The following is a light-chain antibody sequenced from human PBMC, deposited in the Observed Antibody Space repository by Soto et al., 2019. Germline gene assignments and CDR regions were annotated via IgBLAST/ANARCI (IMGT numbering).Light chain of an antibody. CDR1: QIVSNS. J-gene: IGKJ4*01. V-gene: IGKV3-11*01. CDR2: DAS. Sequence: EIVLTQSPATLSLSPGERVTLSCRASQIVSNSLVWYQQKPGQAPRPLIYDASNRATGIPARFSGSGSGTDFTLTISSLEPEDFAVYYCQQRGNWPLTFGGGTRVEIK. CDR3: QQRGNWPLT.